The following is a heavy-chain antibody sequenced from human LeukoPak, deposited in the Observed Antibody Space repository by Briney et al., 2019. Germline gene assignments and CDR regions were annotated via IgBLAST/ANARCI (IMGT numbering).Heavy chain of an antibody. Sequence: GGSLRLSCAASGFTFSSYAMSWVRQAPGKGLELVSAISGSGGSTYYADSVKGRFTISRDNSKNTLYLQMNSLRAEDTAVYYCAKGLSGYSSGWYDLDYWGQGTLVTVSS. D-gene: IGHD6-19*01. V-gene: IGHV3-23*01. CDR1: GFTFSSYA. J-gene: IGHJ4*02. CDR3: AKGLSGYSSGWYDLDY. CDR2: ISGSGGST.